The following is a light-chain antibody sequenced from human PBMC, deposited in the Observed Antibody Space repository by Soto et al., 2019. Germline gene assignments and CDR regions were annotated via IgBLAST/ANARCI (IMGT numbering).Light chain of an antibody. V-gene: IGLV3-21*02. Sequence: SYELTQPPSVSVAPGQTARITCGGTNIGSKSVHWYQQKPGQAPVLVVYDDSDRPSGIPERFSGSKSDTSASLAISGLQSADEADYYCAAWDDSLTAVLFGGGTKLTVL. J-gene: IGLJ3*02. CDR1: NIGSKS. CDR2: DDS. CDR3: AAWDDSLTAVL.